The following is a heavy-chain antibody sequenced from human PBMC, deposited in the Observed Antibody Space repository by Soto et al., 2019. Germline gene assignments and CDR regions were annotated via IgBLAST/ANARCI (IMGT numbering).Heavy chain of an antibody. J-gene: IGHJ5*02. CDR1: GYTFTSYW. Sequence: PGESLKISCVASGYTFTSYWIGWVRQMPGKGLEWMGIIYPGDSDTRYSPSFRGQVTISADKSISTAYLQWSSLKASDTAMYYCMRQLGVDADNWFHPWGQGTLVTV. CDR2: IYPGDSDT. V-gene: IGHV5-51*01. CDR3: MRQLGVDADNWFHP. D-gene: IGHD2-8*01.